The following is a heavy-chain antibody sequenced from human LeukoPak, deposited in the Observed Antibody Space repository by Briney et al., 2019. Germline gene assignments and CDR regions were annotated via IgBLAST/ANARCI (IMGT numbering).Heavy chain of an antibody. V-gene: IGHV3-48*04. D-gene: IGHD4-17*01. J-gene: IGHJ4*02. CDR2: ISSSSTTI. CDR3: ARESDYEKGGYYDY. CDR1: GFSFSSYS. Sequence: GGSLRLSCAASGFSFSSYSMNWVRQAPGKGLEWTSYISSSSTTIYYAKSMKGRITISRDNAKNSLYLQVDSLRAEDTAVYYCARESDYEKGGYYDYWGQETLVTVSS.